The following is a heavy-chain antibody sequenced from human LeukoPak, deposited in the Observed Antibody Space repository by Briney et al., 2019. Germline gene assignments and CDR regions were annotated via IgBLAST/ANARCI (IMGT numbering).Heavy chain of an antibody. V-gene: IGHV4-34*01. Sequence: SETLSLTCAVYGGSFSGYYWSWIRQPPGKGLEWIGEINHSGSTNYNPSLKSRVTISVDTSKSQFSLKLSSVTAADTAVYYCARGRGYSYGSRGFDYWGQGTLVTVSS. CDR1: GGSFSGYY. CDR3: ARGRGYSYGSRGFDY. D-gene: IGHD5-18*01. CDR2: INHSGST. J-gene: IGHJ4*02.